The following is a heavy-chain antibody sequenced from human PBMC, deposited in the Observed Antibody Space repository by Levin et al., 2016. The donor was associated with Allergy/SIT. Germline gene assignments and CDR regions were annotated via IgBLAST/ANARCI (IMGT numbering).Heavy chain of an antibody. J-gene: IGHJ4*02. V-gene: IGHV4-31*03. CDR3: ARGKDSSGAWFDY. D-gene: IGHD3-22*01. Sequence: SETLSLTCTVSGGSISSGGYYWSWIRQHPGKGLEWIGYIYYSGSTYYNPSLKSRVTISVDTSKNQFSLKLSSVTAADTAVYYCARGKDSSGAWFDYWGQGTLVTVSS. CDR1: GGSISSGGYY. CDR2: IYYSGST.